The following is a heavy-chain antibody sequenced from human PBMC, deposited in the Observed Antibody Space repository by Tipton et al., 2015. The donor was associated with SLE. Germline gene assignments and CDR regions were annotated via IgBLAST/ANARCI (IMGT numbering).Heavy chain of an antibody. CDR3: ARASGGCSDGSCYFDY. J-gene: IGHJ4*02. V-gene: IGHV3-13*01. D-gene: IGHD2-15*01. Sequence: GSLRLSCAASGFTFSSYDMHWVRQATGKGLEWVSAIGTAGDTYYPGSVKGRSTISRENAKNSLYLQMNSLRAGDTAVYYCARASGGCSDGSCYFDYWGQGTLVTVSS. CDR2: IGTAGDT. CDR1: GFTFSSYD.